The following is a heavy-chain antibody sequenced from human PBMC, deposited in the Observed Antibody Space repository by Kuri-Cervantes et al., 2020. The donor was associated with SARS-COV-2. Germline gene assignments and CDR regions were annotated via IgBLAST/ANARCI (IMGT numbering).Heavy chain of an antibody. Sequence: ESLKISCTVSGGSISSSSYYWGWIRQPPGKGLEWIGYIYYSGSTNYNPSLKSRVTISVDTSKNQFSLKLSSVTAADTAVYYCARASDFWSGYYQTPYYYYYYYMDVWGKGTTVTVSS. V-gene: IGHV4-61*05. CDR2: IYYSGST. CDR1: GGSISSSSYY. CDR3: ARASDFWSGYYQTPYYYYYYYMDV. D-gene: IGHD3-3*01. J-gene: IGHJ6*03.